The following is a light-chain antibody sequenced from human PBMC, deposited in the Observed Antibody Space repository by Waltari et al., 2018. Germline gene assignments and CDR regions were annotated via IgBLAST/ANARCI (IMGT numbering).Light chain of an antibody. V-gene: IGKV3-20*01. CDR1: QTVRTTY. J-gene: IGKJ4*01. Sequence: EIVLTQSPGTLSLSPGDRATLSCRASQTVRTTYLAWYQQKPGKAPPLLSYGASSRATGIPDRFSGRGSGTDFSLTISSLEPEDFAVYYCQQYDISPLTFGGGTKVEIK. CDR3: QQYDISPLT. CDR2: GAS.